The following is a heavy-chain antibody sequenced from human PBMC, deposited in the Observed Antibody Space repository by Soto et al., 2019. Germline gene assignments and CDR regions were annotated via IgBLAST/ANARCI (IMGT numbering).Heavy chain of an antibody. CDR1: GYTFTSYY. J-gene: IGHJ4*02. CDR3: ARDPNIAVAGGNFDY. Sequence: QVQLVQSGAEVKKPGASVKVSCKASGYTFTSYYIHWVRQAPGQGLEWMGIINPSGGSTTYAQKFQGRVTQTRDTSTSTVYMELSSLRSEDTAVYYCARDPNIAVAGGNFDYWGQGTLVTVSS. V-gene: IGHV1-46*01. D-gene: IGHD6-19*01. CDR2: INPSGGST.